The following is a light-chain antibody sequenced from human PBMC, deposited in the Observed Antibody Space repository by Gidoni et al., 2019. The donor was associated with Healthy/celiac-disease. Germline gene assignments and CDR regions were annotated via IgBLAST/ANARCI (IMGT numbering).Light chain of an antibody. CDR3: QACYSSTYVV. V-gene: IGLV3-1*01. Sequence: SYELTQPPSVSVSPGQTASITCSGDKLGDKYACLYQQKPGQSPVLVIYQDSKRPSGIPERFSGSHSGNTATLTLIATHAMDDADYYCQACYSSTYVVFGGGTKLTVL. CDR2: QDS. J-gene: IGLJ2*01. CDR1: KLGDKY.